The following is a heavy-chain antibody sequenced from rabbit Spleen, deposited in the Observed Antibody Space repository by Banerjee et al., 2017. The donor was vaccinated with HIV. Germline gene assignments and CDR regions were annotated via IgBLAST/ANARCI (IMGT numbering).Heavy chain of an antibody. CDR3: ARDTSTSFSSYGMDL. D-gene: IGHD1-1*01. Sequence: CTASGVSFSSSSYMCWVRQAPGKGLEWIACIDTGSSGFTYFATWAKGRFTCSKTSSTTVTLQMTRLTAADTATYFCARDTSTSFSSYGMDLWGPGTLVTVS. CDR2: IDTGSSGFT. V-gene: IGHV1S40*01. J-gene: IGHJ6*01. CDR1: GVSFSSSSY.